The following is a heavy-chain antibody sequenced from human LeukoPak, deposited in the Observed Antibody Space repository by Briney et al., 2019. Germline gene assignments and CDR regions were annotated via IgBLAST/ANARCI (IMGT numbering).Heavy chain of an antibody. V-gene: IGHV4-38-2*01. Sequence: SETLSLTCAVSGYSLNQGYSWGWIRQPPGMGLEWIGNMYHSESTHYHPSLKIRVTISEDTSKNQFSLKPSSVAAADTAVYYCARFDHVWETHGMDAFDLWGQGTMVTVSS. J-gene: IGHJ3*01. CDR1: GYSLNQGYS. CDR3: ARFDHVWETHGMDAFDL. CDR2: MYHSEST. D-gene: IGHD3-16*01.